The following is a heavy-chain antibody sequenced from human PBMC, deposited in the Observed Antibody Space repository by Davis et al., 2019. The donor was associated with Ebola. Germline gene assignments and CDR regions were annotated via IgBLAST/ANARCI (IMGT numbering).Heavy chain of an antibody. CDR1: GYTFSDYY. CDR3: ARGTCNGGNCYEVEYGGSMDV. CDR2: INPSVGSI. Sequence: ASVKVSCKDSGYTFSDYYMHWVRQAPGQGLEWMGIINPSVGSISYAQKFQGRVTMIRDTSTSTIYMELSSLKSEDTAVYYCARGTCNGGNCYEVEYGGSMDVWGTGTTVTVSS. D-gene: IGHD2-15*01. V-gene: IGHV1-46*01. J-gene: IGHJ6*04.